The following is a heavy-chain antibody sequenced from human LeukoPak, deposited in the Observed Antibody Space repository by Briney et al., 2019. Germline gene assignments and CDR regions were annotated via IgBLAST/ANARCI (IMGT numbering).Heavy chain of an antibody. D-gene: IGHD2-2*01. CDR3: ARDLEHCRNIICSNSAY. V-gene: IGHV1-18*04. CDR2: ISTYNGNT. CDR1: GYNFDRYG. J-gene: IGHJ4*02. Sequence: GASVKVSCKGSGYNFDRYGVNWVRQAPGQGLEWVGWISTYNGNTFYAQKFEGRVTMTTDTSTNTVYTDLRSLRSDDTAVYYCARDLEHCRNIICSNSAYWGQGTLVTVSS.